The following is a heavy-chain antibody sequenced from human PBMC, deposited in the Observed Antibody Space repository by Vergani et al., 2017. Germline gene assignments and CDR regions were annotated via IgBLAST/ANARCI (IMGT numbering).Heavy chain of an antibody. CDR2: IYNSGNG. Sequence: QMQLQESGAGLVKASETLSLTCTVSGDSIISRSYYWGWLRQPPGKGLEWIGSIYNSGNGDSSSSLKSRVTISADTSKTQFSLRLTSVTAADTAVYYCASGKYYSDSTSHFRGRYFDVWGRGTLVTVPS. V-gene: IGHV4-39*01. CDR1: GDSIISRSYY. CDR3: ASGKYYSDSTSHFRGRYFDV. J-gene: IGHJ2*01. D-gene: IGHD3-16*01.